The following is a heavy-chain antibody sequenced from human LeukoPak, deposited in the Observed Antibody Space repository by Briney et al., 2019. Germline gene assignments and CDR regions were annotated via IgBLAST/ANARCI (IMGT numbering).Heavy chain of an antibody. CDR1: GGSFSGYY. D-gene: IGHD3-10*01. J-gene: IGHJ4*02. CDR3: ARHPFPGSFGFDY. CDR2: INHSGST. Sequence: KPSETLSLTCAVYGGSFSGYYWSWIRQPPGKGLEWIGEINHSGSTNYNPSLKSRVTISVDTSKNQFSLKLSSVTAADTAVYYCARHPFPGSFGFDYWGQGTLVTVSS. V-gene: IGHV4-34*01.